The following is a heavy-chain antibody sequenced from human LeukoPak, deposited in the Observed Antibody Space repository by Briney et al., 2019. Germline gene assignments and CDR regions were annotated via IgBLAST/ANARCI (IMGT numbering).Heavy chain of an antibody. CDR2: IYYSGIT. D-gene: IGHD3-10*01. CDR3: AREYFSGSGSYEKWFDP. V-gene: IGHV4-59*01. Sequence: PEILSLTCTVSGGSISTYYWSWIRQHPGKGLEWHGYIYYSGITNYNPSLKSRVTISVDTSKSQYSLKLSSVTAADTALYYCAREYFSGSGSYEKWFDPWGQGTLVTVSS. CDR1: GGSISTYY. J-gene: IGHJ5*02.